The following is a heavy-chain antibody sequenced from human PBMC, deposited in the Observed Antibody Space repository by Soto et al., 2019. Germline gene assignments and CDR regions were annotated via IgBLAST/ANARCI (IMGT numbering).Heavy chain of an antibody. CDR3: VREKGQLDY. CDR2: ISYDGSNK. V-gene: IGHV3-30-3*01. Sequence: QVQLVESGGGVVQPGRSLRLSCAASGFTFSSYAMHWVRQAPGKGLEWVAVISYDGSNKYYADSVKGRFTISRDNSKNTLYLQMNSLRAEDTAVYYCVREKGQLDYWGQGTLVTVSS. D-gene: IGHD6-6*01. CDR1: GFTFSSYA. J-gene: IGHJ4*02.